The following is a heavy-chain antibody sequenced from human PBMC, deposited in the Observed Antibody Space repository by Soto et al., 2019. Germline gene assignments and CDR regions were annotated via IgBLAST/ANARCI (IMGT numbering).Heavy chain of an antibody. CDR3: AKALTAGVGFDY. CDR1: GFTFSSYA. Sequence: PGGSLRLSCAASGFTFSSYAMSWIRQAPGKGLEWVSAISGSGGSTYYADSVKGRFTISRDNSKNTLYLQMNSLRAEDTAVYYCAKALTAGVGFDYWGQGALVTVSS. J-gene: IGHJ4*02. V-gene: IGHV3-23*01. CDR2: ISGSGGST.